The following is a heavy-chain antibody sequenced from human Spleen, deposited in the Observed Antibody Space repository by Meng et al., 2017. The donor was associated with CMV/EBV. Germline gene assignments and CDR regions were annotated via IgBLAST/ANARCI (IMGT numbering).Heavy chain of an antibody. J-gene: IGHJ4*02. CDR1: YHFLSCG. CDR3: ARVLGYYGSGSYYYFDY. CDR2: FSGYNGNT. V-gene: IGHV1-18*01. D-gene: IGHD3-10*01. Sequence: YHFLSCGISWVGQAPGQGLEWMGWFSGYNGNTTYSQRVPDRVAVTTDTATSTAYMDLRSLRSDDTAVYYCARVLGYYGSGSYYYFDYWGQGTLVTVSS.